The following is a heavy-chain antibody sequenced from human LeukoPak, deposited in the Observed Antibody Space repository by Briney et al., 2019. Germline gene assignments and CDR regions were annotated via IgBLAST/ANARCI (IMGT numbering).Heavy chain of an antibody. V-gene: IGHV3-23*01. CDR2: ISGSGGST. J-gene: IGHJ4*02. CDR3: AKGDYGDYVIYFDY. CDR1: GFTFSSYA. D-gene: IGHD4-17*01. Sequence: HSGGSLRLSCAASGFTFSSYAMSWVRQAPGKGLEWVSAISGSGGSTYYADSVKGRFTISRDNSKNTLYLQMNSLRAEDTAVYYCAKGDYGDYVIYFDYWGQGTLVTVSS.